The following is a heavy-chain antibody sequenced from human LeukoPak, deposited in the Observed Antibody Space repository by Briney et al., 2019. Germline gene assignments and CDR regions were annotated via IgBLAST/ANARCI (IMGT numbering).Heavy chain of an antibody. Sequence: PGGSLRLSCAASGFTFSSYGMTWVRQAPGKGLEWVSSISGNGGSSYYADSVKGRFTISRDNSKNTLSLQTNNLRAEDTAVYYCAKGGDFYYDSSGSLFDYWGQGTLVTVSS. D-gene: IGHD3-22*01. CDR2: ISGNGGSS. V-gene: IGHV3-23*01. CDR1: GFTFSSYG. J-gene: IGHJ4*02. CDR3: AKGGDFYYDSSGSLFDY.